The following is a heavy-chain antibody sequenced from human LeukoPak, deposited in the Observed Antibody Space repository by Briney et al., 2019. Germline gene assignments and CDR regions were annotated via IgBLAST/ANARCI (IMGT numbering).Heavy chain of an antibody. CDR2: IQRDGSER. D-gene: IGHD3-22*01. CDR3: AKDFYYYDSSGYPDY. J-gene: IGHJ4*02. Sequence: GGSLRLSCAASGFSFSGYCMNWVRQAPGKGLEWVAIIQRDGSERYYADSVKGRFTISRDNSKNTLYLQMNSLRAEDTAVYYCAKDFYYYDSSGYPDYWGQGTLVTVSS. V-gene: IGHV3-30*02. CDR1: GFSFSGYC.